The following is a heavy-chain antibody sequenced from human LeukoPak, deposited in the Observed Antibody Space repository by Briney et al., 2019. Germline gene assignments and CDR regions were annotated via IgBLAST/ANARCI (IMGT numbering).Heavy chain of an antibody. V-gene: IGHV1-2*02. J-gene: IGHJ4*02. D-gene: IGHD5-18*01. CDR3: ARGTAMVTFDY. CDR2: INPNSGGT. Sequence: ASVKVSCXASEYTFTGYYMHWVRQAPGQGLEWMGWINPNSGGTNYAQKFQGRVTMTRDTSISTAYMELSRLGSDDTAVYYCARGTAMVTFDYWGQGTLVTVSS. CDR1: EYTFTGYY.